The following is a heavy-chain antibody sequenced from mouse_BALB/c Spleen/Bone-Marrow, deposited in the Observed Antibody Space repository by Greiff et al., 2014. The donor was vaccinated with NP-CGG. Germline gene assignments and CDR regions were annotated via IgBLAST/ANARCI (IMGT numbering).Heavy chain of an antibody. CDR1: GFTFSSYT. J-gene: IGHJ2*01. D-gene: IGHD4-1*01. CDR3: ARRDGTYYFDY. CDR2: ISNGGGNT. Sequence: EVQRVESGGGLVQPGGSLKLSCAASGFTFSSYTMSWVRLTPEKRLEWVAYISNGGGNTYYADPVKGRFTISRDNAKNTLYLQMSSLKSEDTALYYCARRDGTYYFDYWGQGTTLTVSS. V-gene: IGHV5-12-2*01.